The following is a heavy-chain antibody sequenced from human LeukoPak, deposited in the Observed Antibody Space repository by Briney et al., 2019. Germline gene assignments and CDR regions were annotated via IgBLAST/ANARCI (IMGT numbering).Heavy chain of an antibody. V-gene: IGHV4-59*08. J-gene: IGHJ4*02. Sequence: PSETLSLTCTVSGGSISSYYWSWIRQPPGKGLEWIGYFHYSGSTNYNPSLKSRVTISVETSKNQFSLKLSSVTAADTAVYYCARLGDSSSRLYYFDYWGQGTLVTVSS. CDR1: GGSISSYY. CDR2: FHYSGST. D-gene: IGHD6-6*01. CDR3: ARLGDSSSRLYYFDY.